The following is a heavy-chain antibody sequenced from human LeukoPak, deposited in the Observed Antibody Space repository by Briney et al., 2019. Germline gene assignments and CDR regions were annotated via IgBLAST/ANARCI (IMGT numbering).Heavy chain of an antibody. J-gene: IGHJ6*02. Sequence: GGSLRLSCAASGFTFSSYVLAWVRQAPGKGLEWVSSISASGSGTYYAASVKGRFSISRDNSKNTLYLQMNSLRAEDTGIYSCAKALLMGFGTSYGTDVWGQGTTVTVSS. CDR1: GFTFSSYV. D-gene: IGHD3-10*01. V-gene: IGHV3-23*01. CDR3: AKALLMGFGTSYGTDV. CDR2: ISASGSGT.